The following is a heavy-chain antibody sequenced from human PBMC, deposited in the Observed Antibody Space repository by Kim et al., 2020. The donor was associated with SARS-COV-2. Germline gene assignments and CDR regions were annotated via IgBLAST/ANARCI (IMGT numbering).Heavy chain of an antibody. CDR2: T. CDR3: AAESYGSGSYDY. D-gene: IGHD3-10*01. Sequence: TNYAQKFQERVTITRDMSTSTAYMELSSLRSEDTAVYYCAAESYGSGSYDYWGQGTLVTVSS. J-gene: IGHJ4*02. V-gene: IGHV1-58*01.